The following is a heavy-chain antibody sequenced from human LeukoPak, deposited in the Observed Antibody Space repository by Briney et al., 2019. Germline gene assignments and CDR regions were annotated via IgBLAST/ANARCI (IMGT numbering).Heavy chain of an antibody. CDR1: GFTFSSYG. D-gene: IGHD3-3*01. J-gene: IGHJ4*02. Sequence: GGSLRLSCAASGFTFSSYGMHWVREAPGKGLEWVAFIRYDGSNKYYADSVKGRFTISRDNSKNTLYLQMNSLRAEDTAVYYCAKEGPIFGVVDGYFDYWGQGTLVTVSS. V-gene: IGHV3-30*02. CDR2: IRYDGSNK. CDR3: AKEGPIFGVVDGYFDY.